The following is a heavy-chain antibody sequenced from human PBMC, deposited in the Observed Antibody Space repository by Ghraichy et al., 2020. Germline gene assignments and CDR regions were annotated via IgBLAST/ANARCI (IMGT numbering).Heavy chain of an antibody. Sequence: SETLSLTCTVSGGSVNSGSYYWSWIRQPPGKGLEWIGYIYYSGSTNYNPSLKSRITISVDTSKNQFSLKVSSVTAADTAVYYCAREDFRRHNNFDYWGQGTLVTVSS. CDR1: GGSVNSGSYY. CDR2: IYYSGST. V-gene: IGHV4-61*01. CDR3: AREDFRRHNNFDY. J-gene: IGHJ4*02. D-gene: IGHD3-3*01.